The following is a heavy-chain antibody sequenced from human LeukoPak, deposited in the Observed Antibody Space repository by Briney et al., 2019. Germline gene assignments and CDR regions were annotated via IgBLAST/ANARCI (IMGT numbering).Heavy chain of an antibody. Sequence: SETLSLTCTVSGGSISSYYWSWIRQPPGKGLEWIGYIYYSGSTNYNPSLKSRVTISVDTPKNQFSLKLSSVTAADTAVYYCAREATDYGDGGYFDYWGQGTLVTVSS. D-gene: IGHD4-17*01. J-gene: IGHJ4*02. V-gene: IGHV4-59*01. CDR1: GGSISSYY. CDR2: IYYSGST. CDR3: AREATDYGDGGYFDY.